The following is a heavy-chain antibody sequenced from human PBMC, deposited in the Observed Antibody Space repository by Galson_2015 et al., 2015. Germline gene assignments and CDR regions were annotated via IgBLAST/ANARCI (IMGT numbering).Heavy chain of an antibody. V-gene: IGHV3-9*01. CDR1: GFTFDDYA. D-gene: IGHD3-9*01. CDR2: VRWNNGGI. CDR3: AKDLHDIIGSADS. J-gene: IGHJ4*02. Sequence: SLRLSCAASGFTFDDYAMHWVRHAPGKGLEWVSGVRWNNGGICYADSVKGGFTIYRDSAKHSLYLQMNSLRIEDTALYYCAKDLHDIIGSADSLGQGTLVTVSS.